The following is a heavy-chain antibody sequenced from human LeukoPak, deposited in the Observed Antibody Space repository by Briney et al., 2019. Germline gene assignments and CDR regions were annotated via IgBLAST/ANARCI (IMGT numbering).Heavy chain of an antibody. V-gene: IGHV4-4*02. CDR3: AGGPNKYYFDY. J-gene: IGHJ4*02. D-gene: IGHD1/OR15-1a*01. CDR2: IYHSGST. Sequence: PSETLSLTCAVSGGSISSGNWWSWVRQPPGKGLEWIGEIYHSGSTNYNPSLKSRVTISVDTSKNQFSLKLSSVTTADTAVYYCAGGPNKYYFDYWGQGTLVTVSS. CDR1: GGSISSGNW.